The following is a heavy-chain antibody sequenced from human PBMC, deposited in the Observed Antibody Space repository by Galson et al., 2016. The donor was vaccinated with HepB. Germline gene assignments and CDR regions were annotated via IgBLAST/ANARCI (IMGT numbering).Heavy chain of an antibody. Sequence: SLRLSCAASGFTFSGYSMNWVRQAPGKGLEWGAVISYDGSKKLYADAVKGRFTISRDNSKNMLYLEMNSLRAEDTAVYYCAREDQLRYYYGLDVWGQGTTVTVSS. D-gene: IGHD1-1*01. CDR1: GFTFSGYS. V-gene: IGHV3-33*08. CDR3: AREDQLRYYYGLDV. J-gene: IGHJ6*02. CDR2: ISYDGSKK.